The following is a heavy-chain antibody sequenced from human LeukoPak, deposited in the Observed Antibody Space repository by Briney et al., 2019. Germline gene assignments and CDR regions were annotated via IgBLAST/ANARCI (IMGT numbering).Heavy chain of an antibody. CDR2: IYPGDSDT. Sequence: GESLQISCKCSGYNFTSYWIGGVRPMTGKGLEWMGIIYPGDSDTRYSPSFQGQVTISADKSITTAYLRWSSLKASDTAIYYCARFGLAGHSYGSDYWGQGTLVTVSS. CDR1: GYNFTSYW. V-gene: IGHV5-51*01. J-gene: IGHJ4*02. CDR3: ARFGLAGHSYGSDY. D-gene: IGHD5-18*01.